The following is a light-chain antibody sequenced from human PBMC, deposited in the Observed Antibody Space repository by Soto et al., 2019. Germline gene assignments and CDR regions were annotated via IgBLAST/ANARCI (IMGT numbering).Light chain of an antibody. J-gene: IGLJ1*01. CDR1: SSDVGGYKY. CDR3: SSYTSTSTL. V-gene: IGLV2-14*01. Sequence: QSVLTQPASVSGSPGQSITISCTGTSSDVGGYKYVSWYQLHPGTAPKLVIYGVTNRPSGVSNRFSGSKSGNTASLTISGLQAEDEADYFCSSYTSTSTLFGTGTKVTVL. CDR2: GVT.